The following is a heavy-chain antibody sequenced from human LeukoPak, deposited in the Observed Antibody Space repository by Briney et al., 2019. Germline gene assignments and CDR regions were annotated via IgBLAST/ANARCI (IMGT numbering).Heavy chain of an antibody. V-gene: IGHV4-61*02. Sequence: SETLSLTCTVSGGSISSGSYYWSWIRQPAGKGLEWIGRIYTSGSTNYNPSLKSRVTISVDTSKNQFSLKLSSVTAADTAVYYCARGILTFDSPFDYWGQGTLVTVSS. CDR1: GGSISSGSYY. CDR2: IYTSGST. J-gene: IGHJ4*02. D-gene: IGHD2/OR15-2a*01. CDR3: ARGILTFDSPFDY.